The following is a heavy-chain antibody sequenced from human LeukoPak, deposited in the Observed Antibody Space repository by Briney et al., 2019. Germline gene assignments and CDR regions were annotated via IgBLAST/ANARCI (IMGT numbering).Heavy chain of an antibody. Sequence: GRSLRLPCAASGFTFSSYGMHWVRQAPGKGLEWVAVISYDGSNKYYADSVKGRFTISRDNSKNTLYLQMNSLRAEDTAVYYCAKDPGVGRLSIDYWGQGTLVTVSS. J-gene: IGHJ4*02. CDR3: AKDPGVGRLSIDY. V-gene: IGHV3-30*18. CDR1: GFTFSSYG. CDR2: ISYDGSNK. D-gene: IGHD2-15*01.